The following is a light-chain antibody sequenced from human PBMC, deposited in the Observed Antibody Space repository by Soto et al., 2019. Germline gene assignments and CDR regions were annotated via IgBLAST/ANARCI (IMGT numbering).Light chain of an antibody. CDR2: DAS. CDR1: QTISSDY. V-gene: IGKV3-20*01. Sequence: ETVMTQSPGTLSLSPGERATLSCRASQTISSDYLAWYQQKPGQAPRVLIFDASIRATGIPDRFSASGSGSDFTLTISRLEPEDFAVYYCQQYGSSPLTFGGGTKVDIK. J-gene: IGKJ4*01. CDR3: QQYGSSPLT.